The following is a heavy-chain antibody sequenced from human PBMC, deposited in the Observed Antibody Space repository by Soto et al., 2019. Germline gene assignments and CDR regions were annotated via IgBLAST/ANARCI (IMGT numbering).Heavy chain of an antibody. CDR2: IGANSGST. Sequence: QVHLVQSGAEVKKPGASVKVSCKASSYTFTYNAINWVRQAPGQGLEWMGWIGANSGSTNYAQNFQGRVTLTTDTPTNMAHLDLGGLRSDDAAIYYCATPPPGGVGQYVDAFDLWGQGPLVPLSS. D-gene: IGHD3-16*01. CDR1: SYTFTYNA. V-gene: IGHV1-18*01. J-gene: IGHJ4*02. CDR3: ATPPPGGVGQYVDAFDL.